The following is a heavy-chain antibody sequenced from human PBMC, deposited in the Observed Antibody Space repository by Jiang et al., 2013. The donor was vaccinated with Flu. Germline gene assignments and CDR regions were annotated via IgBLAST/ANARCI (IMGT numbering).Heavy chain of an antibody. J-gene: IGHJ6*02. D-gene: IGHD3-3*01. CDR2: IYYSGST. CDR1: GGSISSYY. CDR3: ARALKTYYDFWSGYSWDPLGIDYGMDV. Sequence: GPGLVKPSETLSLTCTVSGGSISSYYWSWIRQPPGKGLEWIGSIYYSGSTYYNPSLKSRVTISVDTSKNQFSLKLSSVTAADTAVYYCARALKTYYDFWSGYSWDPLGIDYGMDVWGQGTTVTVSS. V-gene: IGHV4-59*05.